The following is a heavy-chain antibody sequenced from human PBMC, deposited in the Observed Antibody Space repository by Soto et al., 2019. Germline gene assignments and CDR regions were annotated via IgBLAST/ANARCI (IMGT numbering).Heavy chain of an antibody. CDR3: ATIAGTAGGPIDY. D-gene: IGHD6-13*01. Sequence: SDTLSLTCTVLGGSISSYYWSWIRPPPGKGLEWIGYIYYTGSTNYNPSLKSRVTMSVDTSKNQYSLKLSSVTAVDTAVYYCATIAGTAGGPIDYWGQGTLVTVSS. CDR2: IYYTGST. J-gene: IGHJ4*02. V-gene: IGHV4-59*07. CDR1: GGSISSYY.